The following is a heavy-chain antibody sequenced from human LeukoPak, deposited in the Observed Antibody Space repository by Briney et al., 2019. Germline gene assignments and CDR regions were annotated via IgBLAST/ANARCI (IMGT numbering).Heavy chain of an antibody. D-gene: IGHD2-2*02. CDR2: ISYDGSNK. V-gene: IGHV3-30-3*01. CDR1: GFTFSSYA. CDR3: ARDNGSFVYRRPFGAFDY. J-gene: IGHJ4*02. Sequence: GGSLRLSCAASGFTFSSYAMHWVRQAPGKGLEWVAVISYDGSNKYYADSVKGRFTISRDNSKNTLYLQMNSLRAEDTAVYYCARDNGSFVYRRPFGAFDYWGQGTLVTVSS.